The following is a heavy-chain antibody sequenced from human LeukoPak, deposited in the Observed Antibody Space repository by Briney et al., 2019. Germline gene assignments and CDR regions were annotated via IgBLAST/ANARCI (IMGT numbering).Heavy chain of an antibody. Sequence: PSGTLSLTCTVSGGSISSYYWSWIRQPPGKGLEWIGYIYYSGSTNYNPSLKSRVTISVDTSKNQFSLKLSSVTAADTAVYYCARQVYYYDLLDYWGPGTLVTVSS. CDR2: IYYSGST. CDR3: ARQVYYYDLLDY. D-gene: IGHD3-22*01. CDR1: GGSISSYY. V-gene: IGHV4-59*08. J-gene: IGHJ4*02.